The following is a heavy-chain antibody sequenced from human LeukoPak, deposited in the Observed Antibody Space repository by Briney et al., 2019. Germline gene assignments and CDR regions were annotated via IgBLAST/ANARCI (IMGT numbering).Heavy chain of an antibody. D-gene: IGHD2-15*01. CDR1: GFTFSTYE. CDR2: ITGSGDII. V-gene: IGHV3-48*03. CDR3: ARVGRDSQHLDY. Sequence: GGSLRLSCAASGFTFSTYEMNWVRQAPGKGLDWVSYITGSGDIIYYADSVKGRLAFSRDNAKNSLYLQMNSLRAEDTAVYYCARVGRDSQHLDYWGPGTLVTVSS. J-gene: IGHJ4*02.